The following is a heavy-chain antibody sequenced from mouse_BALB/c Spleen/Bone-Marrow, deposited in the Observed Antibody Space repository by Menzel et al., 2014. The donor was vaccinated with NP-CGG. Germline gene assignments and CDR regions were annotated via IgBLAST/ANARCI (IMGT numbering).Heavy chain of an antibody. D-gene: IGHD1-1*01. Sequence: VQLKQSGAELVKPGASVKLSCTASGFNIKDTYMHWVKQRPEQGLEWIGRIDPANGNTKYDPKFQGKATITADTSSNTAYLQLSSLTSEDTAVYYCALYYDGSSGFAYWGQGTLVTVSA. CDR2: IDPANGNT. CDR1: GFNIKDTY. CDR3: ALYYDGSSGFAY. J-gene: IGHJ3*01. V-gene: IGHV14-3*02.